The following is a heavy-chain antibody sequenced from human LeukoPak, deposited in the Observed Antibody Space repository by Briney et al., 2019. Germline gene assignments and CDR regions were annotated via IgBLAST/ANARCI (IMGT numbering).Heavy chain of an antibody. CDR1: GGSITSSGYY. CDR3: AKDPNGDYVGAFDF. Sequence: SETLSLTCTVSGGSITSSGYYWGWVRQSPGKGLEWIGSIGYGGVLNYIPSLKSRLTISADTSKNQYSLKLTSMTAADTAVYYCAKDPNGDYVGAFDFWGQGTMVTVSS. V-gene: IGHV4-39*07. CDR2: IGYGGVL. J-gene: IGHJ3*01. D-gene: IGHD4-17*01.